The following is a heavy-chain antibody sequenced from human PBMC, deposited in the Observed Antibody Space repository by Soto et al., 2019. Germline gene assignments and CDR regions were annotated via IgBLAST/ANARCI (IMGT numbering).Heavy chain of an antibody. D-gene: IGHD5-18*01. CDR1: GGTFSSYA. Sequence: ASVKVSCKASGGTFSSYAISWVRQAPGQGLEWMGGIIPIFGTANYAQKFQGRVTITADESTSTAYMELSSLRSEDTAVYYCASFFVDTDTAMVNYYYYGMDVWGQGTTVTVSS. CDR3: ASFFVDTDTAMVNYYYYGMDV. J-gene: IGHJ6*02. V-gene: IGHV1-69*13. CDR2: IIPIFGTA.